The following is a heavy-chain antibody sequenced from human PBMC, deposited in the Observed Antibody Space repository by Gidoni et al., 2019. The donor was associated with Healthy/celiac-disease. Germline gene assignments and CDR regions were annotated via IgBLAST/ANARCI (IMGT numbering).Heavy chain of an antibody. CDR2: ISYDGSNK. CDR3: ARGREAGIAAAGTSSGDY. Sequence: QVQLVESGGGVVQPGRSVRLSGTASGFTFVRYAMHWVRQAPGKGLEWGAVISYDGSNKYYADSVKGRFTISRDNSKNTLYLQMNSLRAEDTAVYYCARGREAGIAAAGTSSGDYWGQGTLVTVSS. CDR1: GFTFVRYA. D-gene: IGHD6-13*01. J-gene: IGHJ4*02. V-gene: IGHV3-30-3*01.